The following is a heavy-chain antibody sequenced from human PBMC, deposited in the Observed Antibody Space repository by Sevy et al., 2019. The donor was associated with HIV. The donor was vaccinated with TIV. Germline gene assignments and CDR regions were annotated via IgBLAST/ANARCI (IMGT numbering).Heavy chain of an antibody. J-gene: IGHJ6*02. CDR1: GFAFSYAW. D-gene: IGHD2-8*02. V-gene: IGHV3-15*01. CDR2: IKSNADGGTI. CDR3: TTDPIIVLLVTDGMDV. Sequence: GGSLRLSCEASGFAFSYAWMNWVSQAPGKGLEWVGRIKSNADGGTIDYAAPVKGRFTISRDDSKNTLYLKINSLKIEDTAVYYCTTDPIIVLLVTDGMDVWGQGTTVTVSS.